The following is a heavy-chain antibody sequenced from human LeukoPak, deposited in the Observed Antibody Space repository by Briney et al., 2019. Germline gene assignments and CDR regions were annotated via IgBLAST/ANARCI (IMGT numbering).Heavy chain of an antibody. CDR3: ASDESLRFRGAFDI. CDR2: IIPILGIA. J-gene: IGHJ3*02. CDR1: GGTSSSYT. D-gene: IGHD5-12*01. V-gene: IGHV1-69*02. Sequence: SVKVSCKASGGTSSSYTISWVRQAPGQGLEWMGRIIPILGIANYAQKFQGRVTITADKSTSTAYMELSSLRSEDTAVYYCASDESLRFRGAFDILGQGTMVTVSS.